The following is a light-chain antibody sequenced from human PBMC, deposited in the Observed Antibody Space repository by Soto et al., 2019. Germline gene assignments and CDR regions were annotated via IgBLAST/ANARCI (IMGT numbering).Light chain of an antibody. V-gene: IGKV1-5*03. CDR3: QQYLSYPIT. CDR2: KAS. Sequence: DIQMTQSPSTLSASVGDRVTITCRASQSLSSWLAWYQQKPGKAPKSLIYKASSLESGVPSRFSGSGSVTEFTLTISSLQPDDFATYYCQQYLSYPITFGQGTRLEI. J-gene: IGKJ5*01. CDR1: QSLSSW.